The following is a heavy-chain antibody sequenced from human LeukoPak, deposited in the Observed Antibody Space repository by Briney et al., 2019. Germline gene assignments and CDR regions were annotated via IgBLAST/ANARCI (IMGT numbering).Heavy chain of an antibody. D-gene: IGHD3-22*01. V-gene: IGHV3-30*18. J-gene: IGHJ4*02. Sequence: GSSQTLFCAACGFTFSRYGMQCVRQAPGGGREWVTVISYDGSNKYYADSVECRFPISRDNYKNTLYLQENSQRAEDTGVYYCAKSDYYDGSGYFHYWGQGTLVTVSS. CDR3: AKSDYYDGSGYFHY. CDR2: ISYDGSNK. CDR1: GFTFSRYG.